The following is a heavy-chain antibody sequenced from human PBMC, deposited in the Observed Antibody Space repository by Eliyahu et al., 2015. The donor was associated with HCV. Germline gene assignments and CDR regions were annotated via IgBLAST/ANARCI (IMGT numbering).Heavy chain of an antibody. CDR1: GGSISSGDYY. J-gene: IGHJ4*02. Sequence: QVQLQESGPGLVKPSQTLSLTCXVSGGSISSGDYYWSWLRQPPGEGLEWIGYIYYSGSTYYNPSLKSRVTISVDTSKNQFSLKLSSVTAADTAVYYCARGDSSSSGDSLDYWGQGTLVTVSS. V-gene: IGHV4-30-4*01. CDR2: IYYSGST. CDR3: ARGDSSSSGDSLDY. D-gene: IGHD6-6*01.